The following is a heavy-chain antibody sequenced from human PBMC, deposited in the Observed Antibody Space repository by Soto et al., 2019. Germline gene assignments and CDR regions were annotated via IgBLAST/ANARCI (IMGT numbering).Heavy chain of an antibody. CDR3: ARDVYSYCLEYYFDY. D-gene: IGHD5-18*01. V-gene: IGHV3-30-3*01. Sequence: QVQLVESGGGVVQPGRSLRLSCAASGFNFSSYAMHWVRQATGKGLEWVAVIAYDGSNKYYADSVKGRFTISRDNSKNTLYLQMNSLRAEDTAVYYCARDVYSYCLEYYFDYWGQGTLVTVSS. CDR1: GFNFSSYA. CDR2: IAYDGSNK. J-gene: IGHJ4*02.